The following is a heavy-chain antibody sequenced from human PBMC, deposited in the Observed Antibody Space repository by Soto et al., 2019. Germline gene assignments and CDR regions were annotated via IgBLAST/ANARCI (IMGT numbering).Heavy chain of an antibody. CDR2: ISGSGGST. D-gene: IGHD2-15*01. CDR1: GFTFSSYA. Sequence: TGGSLRLSCAASGFTFSSYAMSWVRQAPGKGLEWVSAISGSGGSTYYADSVKGRFTISRDNSKNTLYLQMNSLRADDTAVYYCAKDSRADCSGNSCYSGADYFQYWGQGTLVTVSS. V-gene: IGHV3-23*01. J-gene: IGHJ1*01. CDR3: AKDSRADCSGNSCYSGADYFQY.